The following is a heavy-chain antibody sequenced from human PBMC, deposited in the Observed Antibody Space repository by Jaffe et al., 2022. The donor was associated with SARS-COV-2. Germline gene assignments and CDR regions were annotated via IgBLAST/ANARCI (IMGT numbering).Heavy chain of an antibody. CDR3: AKDWDSSNWYLGGFDY. V-gene: IGHV3-30*18. CDR1: GFTFNTYG. CDR2: ISFDGSNN. J-gene: IGHJ4*02. Sequence: QVQLVESGGGVVQPGRSLRLSCSASGFTFNTYGMHWVRQAPGKGLEWVAVISFDGSNNYYADSVKGRFTISRDNSKNTLYLQMNSLRAEDTAVYYCAKDWDSSNWYLGGFDYWGQGTLVTVSS. D-gene: IGHD6-13*01.